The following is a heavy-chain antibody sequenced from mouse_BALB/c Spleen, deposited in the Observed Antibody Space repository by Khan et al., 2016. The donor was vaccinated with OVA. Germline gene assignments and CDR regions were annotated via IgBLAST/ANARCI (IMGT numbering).Heavy chain of an antibody. CDR1: GYTFTSYW. CDR2: INPSTDYT. V-gene: IGHV1-7*01. D-gene: IGHD1-1*01. Sequence: QVQLQQSGAELVKPGASVKMSCKASGYTFTSYWMHWVKQRPGQGLEWIGYINPSTDYTEYNQKFKDKATLTADKSSSTAYMQLTSLTSEDSAVYYCTNHGSSSAWFTYWGQGTLVTVSA. J-gene: IGHJ3*01. CDR3: TNHGSSSAWFTY.